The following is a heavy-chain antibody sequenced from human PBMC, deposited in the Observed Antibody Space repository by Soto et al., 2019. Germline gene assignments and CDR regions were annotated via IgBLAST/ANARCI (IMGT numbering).Heavy chain of an antibody. V-gene: IGHV3-23*01. D-gene: IGHD3-3*01. CDR1: GFTFSSYA. CDR3: ARAAVRFLEWPTGTDPFDY. Sequence: GGSLRLSCAASGFTFSSYAMSWVRQAPGKGLEWVSAISGSGGSTYYADSVKGRFTISRDNSKNTLYLQMNSLRAEDTAVYYCARAAVRFLEWPTGTDPFDYWGQGTLVTVSS. J-gene: IGHJ4*02. CDR2: ISGSGGST.